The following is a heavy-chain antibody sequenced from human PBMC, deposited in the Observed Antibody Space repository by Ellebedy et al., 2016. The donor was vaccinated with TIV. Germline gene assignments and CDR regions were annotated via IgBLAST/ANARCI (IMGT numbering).Heavy chain of an antibody. V-gene: IGHV3-23*01. CDR1: GFTAFNFA. CDR2: VGGGDDRT. Sequence: GESLKISCEASGFTAFNFAMSSVRQAPGKGLEWVSAVGGGDDRTFYAEAVKGRFTISRDNSTNTVTLQMQSLRAEDTALYYCAKGHTASFFYFFDSWGQGTLVTVSS. J-gene: IGHJ5*01. CDR3: AKGHTASFFYFFDS. D-gene: IGHD2-2*01.